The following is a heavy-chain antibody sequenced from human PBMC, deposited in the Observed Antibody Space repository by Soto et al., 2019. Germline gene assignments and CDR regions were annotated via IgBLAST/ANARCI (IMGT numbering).Heavy chain of an antibody. V-gene: IGHV1-18*04. Sequence: ASVKVSCKASGYTFTSYGISWVRQAPGQGLEWMGWISADNGNTNYAQKRQGRVTMTTDTSTSTAYMELRSLRSDDTAVYYCSRIQLVDWFDPWGQGTLVTVSS. CDR2: ISADNGNT. J-gene: IGHJ5*02. CDR1: GYTFTSYG. CDR3: SRIQLVDWFDP. D-gene: IGHD5-18*01.